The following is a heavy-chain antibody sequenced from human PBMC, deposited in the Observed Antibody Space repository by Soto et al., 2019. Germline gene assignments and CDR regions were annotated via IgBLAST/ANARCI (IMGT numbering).Heavy chain of an antibody. J-gene: IGHJ5*02. CDR3: TTHGPS. CDR2: VKTKADGGTT. V-gene: IGHV3-15*07. Sequence: EVQLVESGGGLVKPGGSLRLYCAASGFTFSDAWMNWVRLAQGKGLEWVGHVKTKADGGTTDYAAFVNGIFTISRDDSTNTLLLHRTNLKNEDTAIYYCTTHGPSWAQGTLVTVSS. CDR1: GFTFSDAW.